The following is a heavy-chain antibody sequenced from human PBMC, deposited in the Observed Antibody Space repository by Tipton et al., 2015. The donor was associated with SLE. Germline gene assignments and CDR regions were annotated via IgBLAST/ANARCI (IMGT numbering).Heavy chain of an antibody. CDR3: ARAGMTTPNSPVDS. CDR1: GFIFNNYA. J-gene: IGHJ4*02. V-gene: IGHV3-30*04. D-gene: IGHD4-17*01. Sequence: SLRLSCAASGFIFNNYALHWVRQAPGKGREWVAVISSDGKTEFYADSVKGRYTISRDSSKNNLYLQMNSLRNKDTALYYCARAGMTTPNSPVDSWGQGTLVTVSS. CDR2: ISSDGKTE.